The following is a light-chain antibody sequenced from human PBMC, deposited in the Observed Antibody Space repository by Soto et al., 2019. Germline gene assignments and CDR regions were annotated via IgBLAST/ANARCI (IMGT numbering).Light chain of an antibody. Sequence: EIVMTQSPATLSVSPGERATLSCRASQTVSTNYLAWYQQKPGQAPRLLIYDASNRATGIPDRFSASGSGTDFTLTISRLEPEDFAVYYCQQYGSSPQTFGQGTKVDIK. V-gene: IGKV3-20*01. CDR2: DAS. J-gene: IGKJ1*01. CDR1: QTVSTNY. CDR3: QQYGSSPQT.